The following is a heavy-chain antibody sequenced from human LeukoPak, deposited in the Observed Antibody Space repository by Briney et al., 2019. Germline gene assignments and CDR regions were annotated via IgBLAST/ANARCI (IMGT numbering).Heavy chain of an antibody. V-gene: IGHV3-49*04. CDR2: IRSKAYGGTT. CDR1: GFTFGDYA. J-gene: IGHJ4*02. D-gene: IGHD3-10*01. Sequence: PGGSLRLSCTASGFTFGDYAMSWVRQAPGKGLEWVGFIRSKAYGGTTEYAASVKGRFTISRDDSKSIAYLQMNSLKTGDTAVYYCTSITLDYWGQGTLVTVSS. CDR3: TSITLDY.